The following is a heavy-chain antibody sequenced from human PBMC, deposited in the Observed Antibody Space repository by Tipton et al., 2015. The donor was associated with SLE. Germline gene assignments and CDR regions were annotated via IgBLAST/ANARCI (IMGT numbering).Heavy chain of an antibody. V-gene: IGHV4-4*08. CDR3: ARDTMGGLDY. CDR1: GGSISNYS. Sequence: LRLSCTVSGGSISNYSWSWIRQPPGKGLEWIGSIYHSGNTYSNPSLKSRVTISVDTSKNQFSLKMSSVTAADTAVYYCARDTMGGLDYWGQGTLVTVYS. CDR2: IYHSGNT. D-gene: IGHD3-16*01. J-gene: IGHJ4*02.